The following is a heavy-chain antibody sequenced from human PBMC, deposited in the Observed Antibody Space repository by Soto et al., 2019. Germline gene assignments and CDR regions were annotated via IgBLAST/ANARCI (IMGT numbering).Heavy chain of an antibody. CDR1: GYTFTSYD. V-gene: IGHV1-8*01. CDR3: ARALIAAAGIYWGADWFDP. J-gene: IGHJ5*02. D-gene: IGHD6-13*01. CDR2: MNPNSGNT. Sequence: ASVKVSCKASGYTFTSYDINWVRQATGQGLEWMGWMNPNSGNTGYAQKFQGRVTMTRNTSISTAYMELSSLRSEDTAVYYCARALIAAAGIYWGADWFDPWGQGTLVTVSS.